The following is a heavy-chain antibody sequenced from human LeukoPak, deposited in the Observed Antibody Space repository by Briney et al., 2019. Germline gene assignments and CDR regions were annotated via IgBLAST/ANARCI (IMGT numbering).Heavy chain of an antibody. CDR1: GYTFTSYG. CDR3: ASRVPSNYYDSSGYPPSYDY. CDR2: ISAYNGNT. V-gene: IGHV1-18*01. J-gene: IGHJ4*02. Sequence: ASVKVSCKASGYTFTSYGISWVRQAPGQGLEWMGWISAYNGNTNYAQKLQGRVTMTTDTSTSTAYMELRSLRSDDTAVYYCASRVPSNYYDSSGYPPSYDYWGQGTLVTASS. D-gene: IGHD3-22*01.